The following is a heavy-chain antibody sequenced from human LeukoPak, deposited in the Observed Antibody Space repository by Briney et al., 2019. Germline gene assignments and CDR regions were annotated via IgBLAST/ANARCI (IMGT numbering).Heavy chain of an antibody. CDR1: GFTFDDYA. D-gene: IGHD3-16*02. CDR2: ISWNSGSI. J-gene: IGHJ6*02. Sequence: GGSLRLSCAASGFTFDDYAMHWIRQAPGKGLEWVSGISWNSGSIGYADSVKGRFTISRDNAKNSLYLQMNSLRAEDTALYYCAKEAYDYVWGSYRSRYYYGMDVWGQGTTVTVSS. V-gene: IGHV3-9*01. CDR3: AKEAYDYVWGSYRSRYYYGMDV.